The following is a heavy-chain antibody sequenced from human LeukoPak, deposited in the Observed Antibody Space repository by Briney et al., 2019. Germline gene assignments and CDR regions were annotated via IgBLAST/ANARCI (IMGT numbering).Heavy chain of an antibody. CDR2: ISYDGSNK. Sequence: GGSLRLSCAASGFTFSGYAMHWVRQAPGKGLEWVAVISYDGSNKYYADSVKGRFTISRDNAKNTLYLQMNRLRAEDTAVYYCARVSYSSSSGRHYYYGRDVWGQATTVTVPS. J-gene: IGHJ6*02. D-gene: IGHD6-6*01. V-gene: IGHV3-30-3*01. CDR1: GFTFSGYA. CDR3: ARVSYSSSSGRHYYYGRDV.